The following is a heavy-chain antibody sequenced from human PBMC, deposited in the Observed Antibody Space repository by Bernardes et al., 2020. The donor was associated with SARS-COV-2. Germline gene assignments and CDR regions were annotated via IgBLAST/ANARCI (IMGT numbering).Heavy chain of an antibody. Sequence: GFLRLSCAASGFTFSNYAMHWVRQAPGKGLEWVAFISYEGSTHYYADSVKGRFTISSDTSKNTLSLQINSLTVEDTAIYYCAKGYSFALTCDVFDVWGQGTMVTVSS. V-gene: IGHV3-30*18. CDR2: ISYEGSTH. CDR3: AKGYSFALTCDVFDV. D-gene: IGHD2-21*01. CDR1: GFTFSNYA. J-gene: IGHJ3*01.